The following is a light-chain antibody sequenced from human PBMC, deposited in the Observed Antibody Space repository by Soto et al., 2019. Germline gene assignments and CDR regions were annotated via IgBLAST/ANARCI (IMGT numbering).Light chain of an antibody. CDR2: EVS. V-gene: IGLV2-8*01. Sequence: QSALTQPPSASGSPGQSVTISCTGTSSDVGGYNYVSWYQQHPGKAPKLMIYEVSKRPSGVPDCFSGSKSGNTASLTVSGLQAEDEADYYCSSYAGSNLVFGGGTKLTVL. CDR1: SSDVGGYNY. CDR3: SSYAGSNLV. J-gene: IGLJ2*01.